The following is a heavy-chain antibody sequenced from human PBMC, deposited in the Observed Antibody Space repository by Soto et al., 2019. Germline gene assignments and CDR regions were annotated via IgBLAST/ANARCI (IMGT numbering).Heavy chain of an antibody. D-gene: IGHD6-19*01. CDR2: MNPNNGNT. CDR3: AKGSPVQRLVLGSYYGLDV. V-gene: IGHV1-8*01. CDR1: GYTFTSYD. J-gene: IGHJ6*02. Sequence: QVQLVQSGAEVKKPGASVKVSCKASGYTFTSYDINWVRQATGQGLEWMGWMNPNNGNTGYAQKFQGRVTMTSNTSTSTAYMEVTSLRSEDTAVYYCAKGSPVQRLVLGSYYGLDVWGQGTTVTVSS.